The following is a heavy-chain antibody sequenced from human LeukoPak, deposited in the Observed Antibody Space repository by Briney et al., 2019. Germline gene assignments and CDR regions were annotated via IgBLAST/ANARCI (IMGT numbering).Heavy chain of an antibody. CDR1: GGSISSYY. J-gene: IGHJ6*03. D-gene: IGHD1-26*01. CDR3: AGAELPPPRYYYYMDV. CDR2: IYYSGST. Sequence: PSETLSLTCTVSGGSISSYYWSWIRQPPGKGLEWIGYIYYSGSTNYNPSLKSRVTISVDTSKNQFSLKLSSVTAAATAVYYCAGAELPPPRYYYYMDVWGKGTTVTVSS. V-gene: IGHV4-59*01.